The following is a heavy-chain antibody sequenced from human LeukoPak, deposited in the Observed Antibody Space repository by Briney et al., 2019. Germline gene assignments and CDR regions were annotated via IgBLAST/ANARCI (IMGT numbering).Heavy chain of an antibody. CDR1: GGTFSSYA. CDR3: ARDRGPEMNYYYYYGMDV. V-gene: IGHV1-69*01. J-gene: IGHJ6*02. CDR2: ITPIFGTA. Sequence: GSSVTVSCTASGGTFSSYAISWVRQAPGQGLEWMGGITPIFGTANYAQKFQGRVTITADESTSTAYMELSSLRSEDTAVYYCARDRGPEMNYYYYYGMDVWGQGTTVTVSS. D-gene: IGHD3-10*01.